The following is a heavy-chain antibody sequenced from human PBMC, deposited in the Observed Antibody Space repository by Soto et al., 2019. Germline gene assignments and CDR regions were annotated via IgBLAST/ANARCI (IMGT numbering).Heavy chain of an antibody. CDR3: ARGGGSYYEDRGPFDY. Sequence: QVQLQESGPGLVKPSETLSLTCTVSGGSISSYYWSWIRQPPGKGLEWIGYIYYSGSTNYNPSLKSRVTISVDTSKNQFSLKLSSVTAADTAVYYCARGGGSYYEDRGPFDYWGQGTLVTVSS. V-gene: IGHV4-59*01. J-gene: IGHJ4*02. CDR1: GGSISSYY. D-gene: IGHD1-26*01. CDR2: IYYSGST.